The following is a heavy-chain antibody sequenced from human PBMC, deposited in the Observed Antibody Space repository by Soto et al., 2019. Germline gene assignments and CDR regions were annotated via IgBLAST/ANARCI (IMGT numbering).Heavy chain of an antibody. D-gene: IGHD1-26*01. CDR3: ARDRIVGATGGAYFDY. CDR2: INPNSGGT. Sequence: GASVKVSCKASGYTFTGYYMHWVRQAPGQGLEWMGWINPNSGGTNYAQKFQGRVTMTGDTSISTAYMELSRLRSDDTAVYYCARDRIVGATGGAYFDYWGQGTLVTVSS. CDR1: GYTFTGYY. V-gene: IGHV1-2*02. J-gene: IGHJ4*02.